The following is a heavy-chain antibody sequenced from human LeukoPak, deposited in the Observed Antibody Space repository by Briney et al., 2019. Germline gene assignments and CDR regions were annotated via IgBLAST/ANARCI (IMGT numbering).Heavy chain of an antibody. CDR1: GFTFSSYS. J-gene: IGHJ4*02. Sequence: GGSLRLSCAASGFTFSSYSMNWVRQAPGKGLEWVSYISSSSSTIYYADSVKGRFTISRDNAKNSLYLQMNSLRAEDTAVYYCARVPPHCGGDCTNWGQGTLVTVSS. CDR2: ISSSSSTI. CDR3: ARVPPHCGGDCTN. V-gene: IGHV3-48*04. D-gene: IGHD2-21*02.